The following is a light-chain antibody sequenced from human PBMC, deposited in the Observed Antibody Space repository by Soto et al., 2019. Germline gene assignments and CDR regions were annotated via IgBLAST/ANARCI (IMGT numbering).Light chain of an antibody. V-gene: IGKV1-5*01. CDR2: DAS. Sequence: DIQITQSPSTLSASVGDRVTITCRASQSISSWLAWYQQKPGKAPKPLIYDASSLESGVPSRFSGSGSGTEFTLTISSLQPDDFATYYCQQYNSYTGTFGQGTKVEIK. CDR1: QSISSW. CDR3: QQYNSYTGT. J-gene: IGKJ1*01.